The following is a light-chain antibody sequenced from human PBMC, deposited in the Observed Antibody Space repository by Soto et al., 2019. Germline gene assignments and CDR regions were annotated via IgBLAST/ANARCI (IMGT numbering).Light chain of an antibody. CDR2: LGS. V-gene: IGKV2-28*01. Sequence: DIVMTQSPLSLPVTPGEPASISCRSSQSLLHSNGYNYLDWYRQKPGQSPQLLIYLGSNRASGVPDRFSGSGSDTDFTLKFSRVEAEDVGVYYCMQALQTHHTFGQGTKLEIK. J-gene: IGKJ2*01. CDR3: MQALQTHHT. CDR1: QSLLHSNGYNY.